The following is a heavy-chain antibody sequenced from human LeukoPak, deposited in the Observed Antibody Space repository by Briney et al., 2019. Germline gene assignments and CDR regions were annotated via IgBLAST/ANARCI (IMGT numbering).Heavy chain of an antibody. CDR3: AKVGKGYTSSWLYYYGLDV. D-gene: IGHD6-13*01. J-gene: IGHJ6*02. V-gene: IGHV3-23*01. Sequence: GGSLRLSCAASGFTFSSYAMSWVRQAPGKGLGWVSAISGSDGSTYYADSVKGRFTSSRDNSKSTLFLQMNSLRAEDTAVYFCAKVGKGYTSSWLYYYGLDVWGQGTTVTVSS. CDR2: ISGSDGST. CDR1: GFTFSSYA.